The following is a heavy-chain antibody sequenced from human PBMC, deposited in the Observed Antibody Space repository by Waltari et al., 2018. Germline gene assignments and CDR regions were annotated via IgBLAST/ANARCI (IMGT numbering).Heavy chain of an antibody. V-gene: IGHV1-2*02. J-gene: IGHJ4*02. CDR2: INPNSGCT. CDR1: GYTFTGYY. D-gene: IGHD2-15*01. CDR3: ASLGYCSGGSCYEDY. Sequence: QVQLVQSGAEVKKPGASVKVSCKASGYTFTGYYMHWVRQAPGQGLEWMGWINPNSGCTNYAKKFQGRVTMTRDTSISTAYMELSRLRSDDTAVYYCASLGYCSGGSCYEDYWGQGTLVTVSS.